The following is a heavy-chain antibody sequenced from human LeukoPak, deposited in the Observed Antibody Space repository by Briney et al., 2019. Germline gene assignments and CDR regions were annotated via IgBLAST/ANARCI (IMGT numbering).Heavy chain of an antibody. CDR2: IKQDGSEK. CDR3: ASDGQPFHS. CDR1: GFTFRSYW. D-gene: IGHD3/OR15-3a*01. Sequence: GGSLRLSCAASGFTFRSYWMSWVRQAPGKGLEWVANIKQDGSEKYYVDSVKGRFIISRDNAKNSLYLQMNSLRAEDTAVYYCASDGQPFHSWGQGTLVTVSS. V-gene: IGHV3-7*03. J-gene: IGHJ5*01.